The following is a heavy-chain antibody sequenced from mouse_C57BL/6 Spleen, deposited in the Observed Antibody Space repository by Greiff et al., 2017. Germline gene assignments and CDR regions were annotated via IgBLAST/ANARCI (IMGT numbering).Heavy chain of an antibody. CDR3: ALYDGYLNWYFDV. D-gene: IGHD2-3*01. CDR1: GYTFTDHT. Sequence: VQLQQSDAELVKPGASVKISCKVSGYTFTDHTIHWMKQRPEQGLEWIGYIYPRDGSTKYNEKFKGKATLTADKSSSTAYMQLNSLTSEDSAVYFCALYDGYLNWYFDVWGTGTTVTVSS. CDR2: IYPRDGST. V-gene: IGHV1-78*01. J-gene: IGHJ1*03.